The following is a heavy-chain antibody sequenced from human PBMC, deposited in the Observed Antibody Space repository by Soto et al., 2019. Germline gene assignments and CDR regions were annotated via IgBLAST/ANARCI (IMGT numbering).Heavy chain of an antibody. CDR3: ARESIRGKGYDFDY. Sequence: GGSLRLSCAASGFTFSSYEMNWVRQAPGKGLEWVSYISSSGSTIYYADSVKGRFTISRDNAKNSLYLQMDSLRAEDTAVYYCARESIRGKGYDFDYWGQGTLVTVSS. CDR1: GFTFSSYE. CDR2: ISSSGSTI. J-gene: IGHJ4*02. D-gene: IGHD2-15*01. V-gene: IGHV3-48*03.